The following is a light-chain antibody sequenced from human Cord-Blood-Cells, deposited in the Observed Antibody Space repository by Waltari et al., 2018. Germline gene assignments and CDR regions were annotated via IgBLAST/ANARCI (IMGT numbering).Light chain of an antibody. CDR2: GAS. CDR3: QQYGSSPMYT. Sequence: EIVLTQSPGTLSLSPGARATLSCSASQSVSSSYLAWYQQKPGQAPRLLIYGASSRATGIPDRFSGSGSGTDFTLTISRLEPEDFAVYYCQQYGSSPMYTFGQGTKLEIK. V-gene: IGKV3-20*01. J-gene: IGKJ2*01. CDR1: QSVSSSY.